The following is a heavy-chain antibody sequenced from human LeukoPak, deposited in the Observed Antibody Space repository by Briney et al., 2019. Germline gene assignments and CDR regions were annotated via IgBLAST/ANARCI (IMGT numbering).Heavy chain of an antibody. J-gene: IGHJ4*02. CDR2: IIPILGIA. CDR1: GGTFSSYA. Sequence: ASVKVSCKASGGTFSSYAISWVRQAPGQGLEWMGRIIPILGIANYAQKFQGRVTITADKSTSTAYMELSSLRSEDTAVYYCARESATVTTGFDYWGQGTLVTVSS. D-gene: IGHD4-17*01. V-gene: IGHV1-69*04. CDR3: ARESATVTTGFDY.